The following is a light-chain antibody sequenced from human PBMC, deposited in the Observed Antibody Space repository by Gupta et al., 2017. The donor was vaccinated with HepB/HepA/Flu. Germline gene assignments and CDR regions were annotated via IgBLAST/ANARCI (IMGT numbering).Light chain of an antibody. CDR3: QQYGNSPPLT. V-gene: IGKV3-20*01. CDR2: AAS. Sequence: EIVLTQSPATLSLSAGETATLSCRASHSVTDTYFAWYQHKPGQAPRLLIYAASRRATGIPDRFTGSGSGTDFTLTISRLQTEDCAVYYCQQYGNSPPLTFGQGTKVELK. J-gene: IGKJ1*01. CDR1: HSVTDTY.